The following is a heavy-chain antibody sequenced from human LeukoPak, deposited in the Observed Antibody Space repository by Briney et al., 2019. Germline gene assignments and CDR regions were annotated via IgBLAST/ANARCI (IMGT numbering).Heavy chain of an antibody. CDR1: GYVFTGYY. CDR2: INPNSGDT. Sequence: ASVKVSCKASGYVFTGYYMHWVRQAPGQGLEWMGWINPNSGDTNYAQKFQGRVTMTRDTSISTAYMELSRLRSDDTAVYYCARVRYRLAETYIDYWGQGTLVTVSS. D-gene: IGHD3-16*01. CDR3: ARVRYRLAETYIDY. V-gene: IGHV1-2*02. J-gene: IGHJ4*02.